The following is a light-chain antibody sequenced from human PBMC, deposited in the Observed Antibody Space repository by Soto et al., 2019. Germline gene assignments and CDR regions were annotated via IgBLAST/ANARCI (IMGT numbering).Light chain of an antibody. CDR3: QQRSNWPLT. CDR1: QSVSSSY. CDR2: DAS. J-gene: IGKJ4*01. V-gene: IGKV3D-20*02. Sequence: EIVLTQSPGTLSLSPGERATLSCGASQSVSSSYVAWYQQKPGQAPRLLIYDASNRATGIPARFSGSGSGTDFTLTISSLEPEDFAVYYCQQRSNWPLTFGGGTKVDIK.